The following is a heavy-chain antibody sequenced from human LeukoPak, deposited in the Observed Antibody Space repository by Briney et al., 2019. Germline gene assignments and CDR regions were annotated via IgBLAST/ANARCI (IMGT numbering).Heavy chain of an antibody. CDR2: IRSKTNNYAT. CDR3: AKVGGTTGWVSSSWYAHPFDP. CDR1: GFTFSGSA. V-gene: IGHV3-73*01. D-gene: IGHD6-13*01. J-gene: IGHJ5*02. Sequence: PGGSLKLSCAASGFTFSGSAMHWVRQASGKGLEWVGRIRSKTNNYATAYAASVKGRFTISRDDSKDTASLQMNSLRAEDTAVYYCAKVGGTTGWVSSSWYAHPFDPWGQGTLVTVSS.